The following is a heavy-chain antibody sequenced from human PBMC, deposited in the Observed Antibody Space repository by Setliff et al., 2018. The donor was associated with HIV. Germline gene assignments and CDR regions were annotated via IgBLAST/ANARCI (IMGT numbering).Heavy chain of an antibody. Sequence: GGSLRLSCAASGFTFTAHGMHWVRQAPDKGLEWVAFINYDENSEYYADSVKGRVTISRDNFRNTVDLQMNNLRPEDTAVYYCAKDGDYRNGDYDALDIWGLGTMVTVSS. D-gene: IGHD4-4*01. J-gene: IGHJ3*02. CDR2: INYDENSE. CDR3: AKDGDYRNGDYDALDI. V-gene: IGHV3-30*02. CDR1: GFTFTAHG.